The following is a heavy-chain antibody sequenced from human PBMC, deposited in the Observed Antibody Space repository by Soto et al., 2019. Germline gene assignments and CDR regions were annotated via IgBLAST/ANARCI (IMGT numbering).Heavy chain of an antibody. Sequence: QVQLVQSGAEVKKPGSSVKVSCKASGGTFSSYAISWVRQAPGQGLEWMGGIIPIFGTANYAQKFQGRVTITADESTSTAYRELSSLRSEDTAVYYCARDRGISTSCPTANWFDPWGQGTLVTVSS. CDR3: ARDRGISTSCPTANWFDP. CDR2: IIPIFGTA. D-gene: IGHD2-2*01. CDR1: GGTFSSYA. J-gene: IGHJ5*02. V-gene: IGHV1-69*12.